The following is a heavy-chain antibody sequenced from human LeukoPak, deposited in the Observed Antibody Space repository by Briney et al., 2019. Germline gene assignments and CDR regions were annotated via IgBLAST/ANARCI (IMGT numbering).Heavy chain of an antibody. Sequence: SETLSLTCTVSGGSISSGDYYWSWIRQPPGTGLEWIGYIYYSGSTYYNPSLKSRVTISVDTSKNQFSLKLSSVTAADTAVYYCALATAGYGSGFDYWGQGTLVTVSS. V-gene: IGHV4-30-4*01. CDR3: ALATAGYGSGFDY. D-gene: IGHD3-10*01. CDR2: IYYSGST. J-gene: IGHJ4*02. CDR1: GGSISSGDYY.